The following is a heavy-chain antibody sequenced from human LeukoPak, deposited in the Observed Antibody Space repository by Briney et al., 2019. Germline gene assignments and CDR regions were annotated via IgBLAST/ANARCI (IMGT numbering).Heavy chain of an antibody. V-gene: IGHV1-18*01. Sequence: ASVKVSCKASGYTFISYGISWVRQAPGQGLEWMGWISAYSGNTNYAQKLQGRVTMTTDTSTSTAYMELRSLRSDDTAVYYCARDTSRSSSWYYVDYWGQGTLVTVSS. J-gene: IGHJ4*02. CDR2: ISAYSGNT. CDR3: ARDTSRSSSWYYVDY. CDR1: GYTFISYG. D-gene: IGHD6-13*01.